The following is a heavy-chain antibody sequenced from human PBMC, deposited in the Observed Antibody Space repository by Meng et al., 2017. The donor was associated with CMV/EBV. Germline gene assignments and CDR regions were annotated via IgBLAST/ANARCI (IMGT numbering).Heavy chain of an antibody. Sequence: QVSLVQSGGEVKQPGSSVKVSCKASGYTFTSYYMHWGRQAPGQGLEWMGIINPSGGSTSYAQKFQGRVTMTRDTSTSTVYMELSSLRSEDTAVYYCARESGSVGDYWGQGTLVTVSS. V-gene: IGHV1-46*01. CDR3: ARESGSVGDY. CDR2: INPSGGST. J-gene: IGHJ4*02. CDR1: GYTFTSYY. D-gene: IGHD1-26*01.